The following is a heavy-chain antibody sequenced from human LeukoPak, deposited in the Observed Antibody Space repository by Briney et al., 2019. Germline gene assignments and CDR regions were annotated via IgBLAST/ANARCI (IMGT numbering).Heavy chain of an antibody. CDR1: GFTFSRYG. Sequence: GRSQRLSYAASGFTFSRYGMHWVRQAPGKGLEWVAFISLDGSNKYYADSVKGRFTISRDNSMNTLYLQMNSLRAEDTAVYYCAKPTYGEEIFDYWGQGTLVTVTS. CDR3: AKPTYGEEIFDY. V-gene: IGHV3-30*18. CDR2: ISLDGSNK. D-gene: IGHD3-3*01. J-gene: IGHJ4*02.